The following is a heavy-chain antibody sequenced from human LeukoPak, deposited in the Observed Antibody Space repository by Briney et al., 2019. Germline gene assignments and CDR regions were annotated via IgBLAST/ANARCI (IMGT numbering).Heavy chain of an antibody. CDR3: KGWELPRGDY. CDR1: GFTFGGSA. J-gene: IGHJ4*02. D-gene: IGHD1-26*01. CDR2: IRSKANSYAT. Sequence: PGGSLRLSCAASGFTFGGSAMHWVRQASGKGLEWVGRIRSKANSYATAYAASVKGRFTISRDDSKNTAYLQMNSLKTEDTAVYYCKGWELPRGDYWGQGTLVTVSS. V-gene: IGHV3-73*01.